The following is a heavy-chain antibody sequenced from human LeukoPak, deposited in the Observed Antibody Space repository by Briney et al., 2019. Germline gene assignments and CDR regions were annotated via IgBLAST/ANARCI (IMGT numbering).Heavy chain of an antibody. D-gene: IGHD2-2*01. Sequence: SEALSLTCTVSGGSVSSTHYWGWIRQPPGKGLEWIGSIYYGGSTYYNASLRSRVTTSVDTSKNQFSLKLSSVTAADTAVYYCARVSRVVPAAMEGPNWFDPWGQGTLVTVSS. CDR1: GGSVSSTHY. J-gene: IGHJ5*02. V-gene: IGHV4-39*07. CDR2: IYYGGST. CDR3: ARVSRVVPAAMEGPNWFDP.